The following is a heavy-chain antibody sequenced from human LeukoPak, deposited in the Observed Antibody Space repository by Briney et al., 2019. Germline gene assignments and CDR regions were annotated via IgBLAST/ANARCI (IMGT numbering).Heavy chain of an antibody. CDR2: INPNSGGT. CDR1: GYTFTGYY. V-gene: IGHV1-2*06. D-gene: IGHD2-8*01. J-gene: IGHJ6*02. CDR3: ARSHRLNYYYYGMDV. Sequence: ASVMVSCKASGYTFTGYYMHWVRQAPGQGLEWMGRINPNSGGTNYAQKFQGRVTMTRDTSISTAYMELSRLRSDDTAVYYCARSHRLNYYYYGMDVWGQGTTVTVSS.